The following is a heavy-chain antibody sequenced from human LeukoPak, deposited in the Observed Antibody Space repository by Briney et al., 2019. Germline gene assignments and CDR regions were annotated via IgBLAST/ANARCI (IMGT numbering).Heavy chain of an antibody. D-gene: IGHD3-10*01. V-gene: IGHV3-21*01. CDR3: ARGDLWFGELFFWADY. J-gene: IGHJ4*02. Sequence: GGSLRLSCAASGFTFSSYSMNWGRQAPGKGLGWVSSISISSSYIYYADSVKGRFTISRDNANNSLYLQMNSLRAEDTAVYDCARGDLWFGELFFWADYWGQGTLVSVSS. CDR1: GFTFSSYS. CDR2: ISISSSYI.